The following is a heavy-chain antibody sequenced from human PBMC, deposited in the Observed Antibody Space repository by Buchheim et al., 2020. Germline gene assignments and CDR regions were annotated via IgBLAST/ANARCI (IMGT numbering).Heavy chain of an antibody. CDR2: ISGSGGST. CDR1: GFTFSSYA. Sequence: EVQLLESGGGLVQPGGSLRLSCAASGFTFSSYAMSWVRQAPGKGLEWVSAISGSGGSTYYADSVKGRFTISRDNAKNTLSLQMNSLRAEDTAVYYCARSEGAAAGTLYYGMDVWGQGTT. V-gene: IGHV3-23*01. CDR3: ARSEGAAAGTLYYGMDV. D-gene: IGHD6-13*01. J-gene: IGHJ6*02.